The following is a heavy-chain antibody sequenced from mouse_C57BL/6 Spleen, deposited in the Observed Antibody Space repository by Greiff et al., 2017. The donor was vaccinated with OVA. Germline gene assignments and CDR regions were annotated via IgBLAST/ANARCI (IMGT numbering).Heavy chain of an antibody. J-gene: IGHJ1*03. D-gene: IGHD2-2*01. CDR2: IRNKANNHAT. CDR3: TPIYYGYDDWYFDV. Sequence: EVKLMESGGGLVQPGGSMKLSCAASGFTFSDAWMDWVRQSPEKGLEWVAEIRNKANNHATYYAASVKGRFTISIDDSKSSVYLQMNSLRAEDTGIYYCTPIYYGYDDWYFDVWGTGTTVTVSS. CDR1: GFTFSDAW. V-gene: IGHV6-6*01.